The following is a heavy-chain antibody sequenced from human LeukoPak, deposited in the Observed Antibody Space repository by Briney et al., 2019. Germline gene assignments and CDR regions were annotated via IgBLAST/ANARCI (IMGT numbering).Heavy chain of an antibody. V-gene: IGHV3-15*07. CDR1: GLSFSNAW. J-gene: IGHJ4*02. Sequence: PGGSLRLSCAASGLSFSNAWMNWVRQAPGKGLEWVGRIMDKNYGAKVDCAAPVNGRFTISRDDSKNTMFLQMNNLGPDDTAVYYCTTDGGAPKEWGQGTLVTVSS. CDR2: IMDKNYGAKV. CDR3: TTDGGAPKE. D-gene: IGHD3-16*01.